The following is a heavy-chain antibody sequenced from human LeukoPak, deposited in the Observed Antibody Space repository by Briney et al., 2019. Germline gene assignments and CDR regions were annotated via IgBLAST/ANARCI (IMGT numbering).Heavy chain of an antibody. Sequence: PSETLSLTCIVSGGSISSSSYYWGWIRQPPGKGLEWIGYIYYSGSTNYNPSLKSRGPITVDTSKNQFSLKLSSVTAADTAVYYCARAPYGAEAFDIWGQGTRVSVSS. CDR1: GGSISSSSYY. CDR3: ARAPYGAEAFDI. D-gene: IGHD4-17*01. V-gene: IGHV4-61*05. CDR2: IYYSGST. J-gene: IGHJ3*02.